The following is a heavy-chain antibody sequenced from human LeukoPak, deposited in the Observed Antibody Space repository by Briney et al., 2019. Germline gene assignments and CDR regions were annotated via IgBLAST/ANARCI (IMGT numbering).Heavy chain of an antibody. CDR1: GASVSRGAFF. D-gene: IGHD3-10*01. V-gene: IGHV4-61*02. CDR3: ARERAGEGALGI. Sequence: PSETLSLTCTVSGASVSRGAFFWSWIRQPAGEGLEWIGRVYTSGNTYYNPPLKSRVTISFDTSKNQFFLSLSSVTAADTAVYYCARERAGEGALGIWGQGTLVTVSS. J-gene: IGHJ3*02. CDR2: VYTSGNT.